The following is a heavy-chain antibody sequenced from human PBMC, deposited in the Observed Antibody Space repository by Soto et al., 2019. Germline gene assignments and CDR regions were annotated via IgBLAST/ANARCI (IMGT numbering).Heavy chain of an antibody. Sequence: QVQLVQSGAEVKKPGSSVKVSCKASGGTFRSYAISWVRQAPGQGLEWMGGIIPIFGTANYAQKCQGRVTITAHESTSTAYMELSSLRSEDTAVYYCARGGLGGYCSSTSCEHFDYWGQGTLVTVSS. CDR2: IIPIFGTA. CDR3: ARGGLGGYCSSTSCEHFDY. J-gene: IGHJ4*02. V-gene: IGHV1-69*01. D-gene: IGHD2-2*01. CDR1: GGTFRSYA.